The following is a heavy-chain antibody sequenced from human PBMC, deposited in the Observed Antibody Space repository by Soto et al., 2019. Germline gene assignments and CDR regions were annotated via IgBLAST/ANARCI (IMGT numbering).Heavy chain of an antibody. D-gene: IGHD3-10*01. Sequence: EVQLVESGGGLIQPGGSLRLSCAVSGFTVSYNYMNWVRQAPGKGLEWVSVTYRGGDTFYADSVKGRFTISRDNSKNSLYVQMNSRRAEDTAVYYCARGMYGSGSYYSGDAFHMWGQGTMVTVSS. CDR1: GFTVSYNY. CDR2: TYRGGDT. CDR3: ARGMYGSGSYYSGDAFHM. J-gene: IGHJ3*02. V-gene: IGHV3-53*01.